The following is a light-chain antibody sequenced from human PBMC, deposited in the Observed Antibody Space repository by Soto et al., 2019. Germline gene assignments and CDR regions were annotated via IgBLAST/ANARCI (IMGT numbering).Light chain of an antibody. CDR3: QKYNSVPLT. Sequence: DIQMTQSPSSLSASVGDRVTITCRASKGISNYLAWYQQKPGKVPKLLIYAASTLQSGVPSRFSGSGSGTDFTLTISSLQPDDVATYYCQKYNSVPLTFGGGTKVEIK. CDR1: KGISNY. CDR2: AAS. J-gene: IGKJ4*01. V-gene: IGKV1-27*01.